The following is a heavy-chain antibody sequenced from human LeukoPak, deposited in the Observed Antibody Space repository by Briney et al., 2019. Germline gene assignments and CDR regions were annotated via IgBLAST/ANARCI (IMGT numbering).Heavy chain of an antibody. Sequence: SETLSLTCMVSGDSISSYYWSWIRQPAGKGLEWIGHIYTSGSTNYNPSLKNRVTMSVDTSKNQFSLKLTSVTAADTAMYYCARDLWLVGAALPYYHYGMDVWGQGTTVTVSS. CDR2: IYTSGST. V-gene: IGHV4-4*07. D-gene: IGHD1-26*01. CDR3: ARDLWLVGAALPYYHYGMDV. J-gene: IGHJ6*02. CDR1: GDSISSYY.